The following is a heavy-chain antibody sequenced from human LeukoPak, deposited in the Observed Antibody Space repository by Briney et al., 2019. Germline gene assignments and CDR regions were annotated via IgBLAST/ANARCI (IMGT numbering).Heavy chain of an antibody. Sequence: GGSLRLSCAASGFSFSSYGMHWVRQAPGKGLEWVAFIRFTISRDNSKNTLYLQMNSLRAEDTAVYYCAKDTYSSSSVIDYWGQGTLVTVSS. D-gene: IGHD6-6*01. CDR3: AKDTYSSSSVIDY. V-gene: IGHV3-30*02. J-gene: IGHJ4*02. CDR1: GFSFSSYG.